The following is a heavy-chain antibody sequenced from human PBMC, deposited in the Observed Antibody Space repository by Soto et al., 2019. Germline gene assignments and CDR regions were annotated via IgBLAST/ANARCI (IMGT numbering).Heavy chain of an antibody. D-gene: IGHD3-22*01. CDR2: MNPNSGNT. Sequence: QGQLVQSGAEVKEPGASVKVSCKASGYTFTSYDINWVRQATGQGLEWMGWMNPNSGNTGYAQKFQGRVTMTRNTSISTAYMELSSLRSEDTAVYYCARGGSITMIPALRWYFDLWGRGTLVTVSS. V-gene: IGHV1-8*01. J-gene: IGHJ2*01. CDR1: GYTFTSYD. CDR3: ARGGSITMIPALRWYFDL.